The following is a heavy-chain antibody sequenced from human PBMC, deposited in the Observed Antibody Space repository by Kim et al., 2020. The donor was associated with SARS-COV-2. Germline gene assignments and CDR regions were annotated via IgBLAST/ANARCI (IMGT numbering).Heavy chain of an antibody. Sequence: GGSLRLSCAASGFTFSDYWLYWVRQVPGKGLVSVSYIKPDGTATGYAASVKVRFTISRDNAKNTLYLQMNSLRAEDTALYYCARDGDAPIVDFDYWGQGTLVTVSS. V-gene: IGHV3-74*01. J-gene: IGHJ4*02. CDR1: GFTFSDYW. CDR2: IKPDGTAT. CDR3: ARDGDAPIVDFDY. D-gene: IGHD3-16*02.